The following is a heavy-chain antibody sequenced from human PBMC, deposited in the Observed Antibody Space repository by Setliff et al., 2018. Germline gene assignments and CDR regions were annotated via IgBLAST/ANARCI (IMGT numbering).Heavy chain of an antibody. CDR2: INHSGST. V-gene: IGHV4-34*01. Sequence: SETLSLTCAVYGGSFSGYYWSWIRQPPGKGLEWMGEINHSGSTNYNPSLKSRVTISVDTSKNQFSLKLSSVTAADTAVYYCARAHIKNWFDPWGQGTLVTVSS. J-gene: IGHJ5*02. CDR3: ARAHIKNWFDP. CDR1: GGSFSGYY.